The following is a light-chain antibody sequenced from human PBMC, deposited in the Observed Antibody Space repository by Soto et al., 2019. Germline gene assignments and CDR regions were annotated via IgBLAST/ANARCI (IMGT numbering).Light chain of an antibody. CDR1: QPVGSN. J-gene: IGKJ2*03. Sequence: DIQMTQSPSTLSASVGDRVTITCRASQPVGSNLHWYQQRPGKAPKLLIYAASALESGVPSRFSGSGYGTDFTLTISNLQPEDFATYYCQQSYSTPTYSFGQGTKLEI. CDR2: AAS. CDR3: QQSYSTPTYS. V-gene: IGKV1-39*01.